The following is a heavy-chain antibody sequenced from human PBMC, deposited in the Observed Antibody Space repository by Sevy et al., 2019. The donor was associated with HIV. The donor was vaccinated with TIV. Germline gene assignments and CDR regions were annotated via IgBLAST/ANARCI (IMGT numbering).Heavy chain of an antibody. V-gene: IGHV3-30*03. Sequence: GGSLRLSCAASAFTFSTYAMHWVRQAPGKGLEWVAVISYDGSHKYYADSVKGRFTISGDDSKSSLYLQMNTLRVEDTAVYYCARDAGYSVNWYPRFDPWGQGTLVTVSS. CDR2: ISYDGSHK. CDR3: ARDAGYSVNWYPRFDP. CDR1: AFTFSTYA. D-gene: IGHD6-13*01. J-gene: IGHJ5*02.